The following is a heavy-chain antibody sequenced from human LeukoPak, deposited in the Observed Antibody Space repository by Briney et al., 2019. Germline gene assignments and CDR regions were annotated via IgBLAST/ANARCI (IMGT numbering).Heavy chain of an antibody. CDR3: ARGLSAIVH. CDR2: INHRGST. V-gene: IGHV4-34*01. CDR1: GGSFSGYY. D-gene: IGHD2-21*02. J-gene: IGHJ4*02. Sequence: PSETLSLTCAVYGGSFSGYYWSWIRQPPGKGLEWIGEINHRGSTNYNPSLKSRVTISVDTSKNQFSLKLSSVTAADTAVYYCARGLSAIVHWGQGTLVTVSS.